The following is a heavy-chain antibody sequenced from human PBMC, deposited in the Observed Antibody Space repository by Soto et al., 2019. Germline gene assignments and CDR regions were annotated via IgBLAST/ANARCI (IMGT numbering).Heavy chain of an antibody. CDR3: ARADLYLEGETNPSFRD. J-gene: IGHJ4*02. D-gene: IGHD3-10*01. Sequence: QVQLVESGGGVVQPGRSLRLSCAASGFTFSDYGMHWVRQAPGKGLEWVAVIWYDGSNEYYADSVKGRFTISRDNSKNTLYLQMNSLRGEDTAVYYCARADLYLEGETNPSFRDWCQGTLVTVSS. CDR1: GFTFSDYG. V-gene: IGHV3-33*01. CDR2: IWYDGSNE.